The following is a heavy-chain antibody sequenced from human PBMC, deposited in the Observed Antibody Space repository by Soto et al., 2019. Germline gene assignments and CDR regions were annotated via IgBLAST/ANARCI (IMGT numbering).Heavy chain of an antibody. J-gene: IGHJ4*02. CDR3: AXXXXXXXXXDXXY. CDR2: IIPILGIA. V-gene: IGHV1-69*02. CDR1: RGTFSSDT. Sequence: KVSGKASRGTFSSDTISSVRQAPGQGLEWMGRIIPILGIANYAQKFQGRVTITADKSTSTADMDLTSLRSEDTAVDYCAXXXXXXXXXDXXYWGQETLVTVSS.